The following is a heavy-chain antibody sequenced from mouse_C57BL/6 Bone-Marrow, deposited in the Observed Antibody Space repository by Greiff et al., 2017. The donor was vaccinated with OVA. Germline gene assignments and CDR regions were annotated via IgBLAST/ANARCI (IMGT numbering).Heavy chain of an antibody. Sequence: EVKLVESGGGLVKPGGSLKLSCAASGFTFSSYAMSWVRQTPEKRLEWVATISDGGSYTYYPDYVKGRFTISRDNAKNNLYLQMSHLKSEDTAMYYCARYYYGSSSYYFDYWGQGTTLTVSS. CDR1: GFTFSSYA. J-gene: IGHJ2*01. V-gene: IGHV5-4*03. D-gene: IGHD1-1*01. CDR3: ARYYYGSSSYYFDY. CDR2: ISDGGSYT.